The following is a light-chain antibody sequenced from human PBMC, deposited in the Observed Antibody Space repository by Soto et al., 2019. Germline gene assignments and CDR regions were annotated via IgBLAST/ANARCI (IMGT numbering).Light chain of an antibody. CDR3: PQCSSTPQT. Sequence: DLQMTQSRSSLSASVGDRVTITCRARQSISSYLNRYQQKPGKAPKLLIYAASSLQSGVPSRFCGSGSGTDFTLTISSLQPVDFVTCYRPQCSSTPQTFGHGTQVDI. V-gene: IGKV1-39*01. CDR1: QSISSY. J-gene: IGKJ1*01. CDR2: AAS.